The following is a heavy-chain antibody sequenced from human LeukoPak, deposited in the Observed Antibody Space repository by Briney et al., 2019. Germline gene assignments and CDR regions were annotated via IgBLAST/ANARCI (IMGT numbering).Heavy chain of an antibody. Sequence: GGSLRLSCAASGFTLSSHMMSWVRQAPGKGLEWVSFIRTKAYGGTTEYAASVKGRFTISRDDSKSFAYLQMDSLKTEDTAVYFCTTYYYSSGSYFNPTYYFDYWAQGTLVTVSS. D-gene: IGHD3-10*01. J-gene: IGHJ4*02. CDR3: TTYYYSSGSYFNPTYYFDY. CDR2: IRTKAYGGTT. CDR1: GFTLSSHM. V-gene: IGHV3-49*04.